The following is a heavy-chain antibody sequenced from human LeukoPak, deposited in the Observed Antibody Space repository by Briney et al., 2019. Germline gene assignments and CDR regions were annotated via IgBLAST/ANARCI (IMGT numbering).Heavy chain of an antibody. CDR1: GDSVSTNSAA. CDR2: TYYRSKWYN. CDR3: ARGGIGYCTSTSCSFES. Sequence: SQTLSLTCAISGDSVSTNSAAWNWIRQSPSRGLEWLGRTYYRSKWYNDYGVSVKSRITITPDTSKNQFSLQLNSVTPEDTAVYYCARGGIGYCTSTSCSFESWGQGTLVTVSS. V-gene: IGHV6-1*01. J-gene: IGHJ4*02. D-gene: IGHD2-2*01.